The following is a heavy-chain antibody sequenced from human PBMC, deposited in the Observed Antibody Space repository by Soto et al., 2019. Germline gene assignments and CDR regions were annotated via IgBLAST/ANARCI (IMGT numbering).Heavy chain of an antibody. Sequence: ASVKVSCKASGYTFTSYYMHWVRQAPGQGLEWMGIINPSGGSTSYAQKFQGRVTMTRDTSTSTVYMELISLRSEDTAVYYCARVLGAYQLQNYYFDYWGQGTLVTVSS. V-gene: IGHV1-46*03. CDR1: GYTFTSYY. CDR3: ARVLGAYQLQNYYFDY. J-gene: IGHJ4*02. D-gene: IGHD2-2*01. CDR2: INPSGGST.